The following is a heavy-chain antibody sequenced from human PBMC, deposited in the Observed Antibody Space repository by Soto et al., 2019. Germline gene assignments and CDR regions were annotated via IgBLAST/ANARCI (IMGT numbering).Heavy chain of an antibody. Sequence: SGPTLVNPTPTLTLTCTFSGFSLSTSGMCVSWIRQPPGKALEWLALIDWDDDKYYSTSLKTRPTISKDTSNNQVVLTMTNMDPVDTATYYCARSRNWNYFWSPNNYYFDYWGQGTLVTVSS. V-gene: IGHV2-70*01. CDR3: ARSRNWNYFWSPNNYYFDY. CDR2: IDWDDDK. CDR1: GFSLSTSGMC. D-gene: IGHD1-7*01. J-gene: IGHJ4*02.